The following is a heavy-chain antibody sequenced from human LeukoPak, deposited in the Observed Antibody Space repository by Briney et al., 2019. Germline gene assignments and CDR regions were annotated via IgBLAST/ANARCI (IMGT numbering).Heavy chain of an antibody. V-gene: IGHV4-59*08. CDR3: ARLVVAATPTYYFDY. D-gene: IGHD2-15*01. J-gene: IGHJ4*02. CDR1: GGSISSYY. CDR2: IYYSGST. Sequence: SETLSLTCTVSGGSISSYYWSWIRQPPGKALEWIGYIYYSGSTNYNPSLKSRVTISVDTSKNQFSLKLSSVTAADTGVYYCARLVVAATPTYYFDYWGQGTLVTVSS.